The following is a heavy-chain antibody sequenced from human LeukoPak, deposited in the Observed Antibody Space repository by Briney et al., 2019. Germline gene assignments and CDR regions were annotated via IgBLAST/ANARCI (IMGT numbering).Heavy chain of an antibody. Sequence: GASVKVSCKASGGTFSSYAISWVRQAPGQGLEWMGGIIPIFGTANYAQKFQGRVTITADESTSTAYMELSSLRSEDTAVYYCARYPYYYGSGSYYLDYWGQGTLVTVSS. J-gene: IGHJ4*02. D-gene: IGHD3-10*01. V-gene: IGHV1-69*13. CDR2: IIPIFGTA. CDR1: GGTFSSYA. CDR3: ARYPYYYGSGSYYLDY.